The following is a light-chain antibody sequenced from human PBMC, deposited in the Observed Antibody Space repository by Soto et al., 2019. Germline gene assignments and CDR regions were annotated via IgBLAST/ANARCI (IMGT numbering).Light chain of an antibody. V-gene: IGKV3-15*01. J-gene: IGKJ1*01. CDR2: GAS. CDR1: QSIGSN. Sequence: EIVMTQSPATLSVSPGERATLSCRASQSIGSNLAWYQQTRGQAPRLLIYGASTRATGVPARFSGSGSGTEFTLTISSLQSEDFAVYYCQRYNNWPRTFGQGTKVDIK. CDR3: QRYNNWPRT.